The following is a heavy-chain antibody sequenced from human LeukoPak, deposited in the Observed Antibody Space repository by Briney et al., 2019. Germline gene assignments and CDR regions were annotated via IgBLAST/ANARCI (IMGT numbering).Heavy chain of an antibody. J-gene: IGHJ3*02. Sequence: PSETLSLTCSVSGVSVSSGSYYWSWIRQPPGKGLEWIGDIYYSGTTKYNPSLKSRVTISIDTSKNQFSLKLNSVTAADTAVYFCAREVPHSGDFGSINYYPGDDALDIWGQGTMVTVSS. CDR1: GVSVSSGSYY. V-gene: IGHV4-61*01. CDR3: AREVPHSGDFGSINYYPGDDALDI. CDR2: IYYSGTT. D-gene: IGHD2-15*01.